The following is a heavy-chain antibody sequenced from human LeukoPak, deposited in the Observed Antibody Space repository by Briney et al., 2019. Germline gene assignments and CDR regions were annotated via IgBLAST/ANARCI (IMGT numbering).Heavy chain of an antibody. D-gene: IGHD1-14*01. V-gene: IGHV3-48*01. CDR1: GFTFSSYG. J-gene: IGHJ4*02. CDR3: AKPARTDYTDY. CDR2: ISSSSRTI. Sequence: PGGSLRLSCAASGFTFSSYGMNWVRQAPGKELEWASYISSSSRTIYYADSVKGRFTISRDNSKNTLYLQMNSLRAEDTAVYYCAKPARTDYTDYWGQGTLVTVSS.